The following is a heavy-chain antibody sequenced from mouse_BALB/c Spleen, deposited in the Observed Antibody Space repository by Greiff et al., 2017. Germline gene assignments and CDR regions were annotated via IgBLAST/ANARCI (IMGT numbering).Heavy chain of an antibody. CDR3: ARIKDYAMDY. CDR1: GYSITSDYA. V-gene: IGHV3-2*02. Sequence: EVQLKESGPGLVKPSQSLSLTCTVTGYSITSDYAWNWIRQFPGNKLEWMGYISYSGSTSYNPSLKSRISITRDTSKNQFFLQLNSVTTEDTATYYCARIKDYAMDYWGQGTSVTVSS. J-gene: IGHJ4*01. D-gene: IGHD1-3*01. CDR2: ISYSGST.